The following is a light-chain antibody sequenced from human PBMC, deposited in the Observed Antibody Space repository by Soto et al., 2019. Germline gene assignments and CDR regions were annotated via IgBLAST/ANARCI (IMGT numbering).Light chain of an antibody. CDR1: QTITPY. CDR2: XTD. V-gene: IGKV1-39*01. Sequence: SHMTQSPSSLSASLGDRVTMTXRASQTITPYFNWYQQQSGKAPKLMXXXTDXLQSGVPSRFSVSGSGTDYTLTISSLQPEDFATDYCQQSYNTPQTCGQGTKVDIK. J-gene: IGKJ1*01. CDR3: QQSYNTPQT.